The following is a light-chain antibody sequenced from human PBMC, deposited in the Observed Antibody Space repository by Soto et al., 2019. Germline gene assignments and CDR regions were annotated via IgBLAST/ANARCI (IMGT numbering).Light chain of an antibody. CDR1: SSDVGGYNA. CDR2: EVT. Sequence: QSVLSQPASVSGSPGQTITISCTVTSSDVGGYNAVSWYQHHPGKAPKLIIYEVTHRPAGVSGRFSASKSGNTASLTISGLQAEDEADYYCNSFRVNRLYVFGTGTKVTVL. V-gene: IGLV2-14*01. J-gene: IGLJ1*01. CDR3: NSFRVNRLYV.